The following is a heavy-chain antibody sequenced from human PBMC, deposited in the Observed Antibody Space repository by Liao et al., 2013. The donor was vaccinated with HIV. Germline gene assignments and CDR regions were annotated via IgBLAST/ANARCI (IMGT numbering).Heavy chain of an antibody. CDR1: GGSFSDYF. D-gene: IGHD3-3*01. CDR2: IYISGST. CDR3: ARTDQYYDFWNGYENWFDP. Sequence: QVRLDQWGAGLLKPSETLSLNCTVYGGSFSDYFWSWIRQAPGKGLEWIGRIYISGSTNYNPSLRSRVSMSVDTSKNQFSLKLSSVTAADTAVYYCARTDQYYDFWNGYENWFDPWGQGTLVTVSS. V-gene: IGHV4-59*10. J-gene: IGHJ5*02.